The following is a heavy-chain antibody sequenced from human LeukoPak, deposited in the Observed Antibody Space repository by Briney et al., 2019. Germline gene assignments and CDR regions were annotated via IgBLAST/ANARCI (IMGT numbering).Heavy chain of an antibody. Sequence: SETLSLTCTVSGGSISSSSYYWGWIRQPPGKGLEWIAYIYSTGSTKYNPSLESRVTISIDTSKNQFSLRLSSVTAADTAVYYCARNSVQFDAFDTWGQGTMVTVSS. CDR3: ARNSVQFDAFDT. D-gene: IGHD4-23*01. CDR2: IYSTGST. J-gene: IGHJ3*02. CDR1: GGSISSSSYY. V-gene: IGHV4-61*05.